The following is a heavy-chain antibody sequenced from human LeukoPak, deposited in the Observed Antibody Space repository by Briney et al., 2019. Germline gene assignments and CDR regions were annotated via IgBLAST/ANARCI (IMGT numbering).Heavy chain of an antibody. D-gene: IGHD2-21*01. CDR3: ARPGCGGNCYYRMDV. V-gene: IGHV3-23*01. CDR1: GFTFSSYA. J-gene: IGHJ6*04. Sequence: GVSLRLSCAASGFTFSSYAMTWVRQAPGKGLEWISAVSYDITRTFYADSVKGRFAISRDNSRNTLFLQMNSLRADDTAVYYCARPGCGGNCYYRMDVWGKGTTVTVSS. CDR2: VSYDITRT.